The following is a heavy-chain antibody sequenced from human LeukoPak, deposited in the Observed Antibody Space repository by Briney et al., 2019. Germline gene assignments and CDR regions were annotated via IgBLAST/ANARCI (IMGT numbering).Heavy chain of an antibody. CDR1: GYTFTSYY. Sequence: GASVKVSCKASGYTFTSYYMHWVRQAPGQGLEWMGIINPSGGSTSYAQKFQGRVTMTRDMSTSTVYMGLSSLRSEDTAVYYCARGRFTMVRRVRSYYMDVWGKGTTVTVSS. D-gene: IGHD3-10*01. J-gene: IGHJ6*03. V-gene: IGHV1-46*01. CDR2: INPSGGST. CDR3: ARGRFTMVRRVRSYYMDV.